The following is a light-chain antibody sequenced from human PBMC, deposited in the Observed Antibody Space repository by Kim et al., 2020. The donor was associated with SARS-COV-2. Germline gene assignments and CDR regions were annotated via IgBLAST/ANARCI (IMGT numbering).Light chain of an antibody. CDR3: QQYNSYSVT. Sequence: ASVGDRVTIPCRASQSISSWLAWYQQKPGKAPKLLIYDASSLESGVPSRFSGSGSGTEFTLTISSLQPDDFATYYCQQYNSYSVTFGQGTKVDIK. CDR1: QSISSW. CDR2: DAS. V-gene: IGKV1-5*01. J-gene: IGKJ1*01.